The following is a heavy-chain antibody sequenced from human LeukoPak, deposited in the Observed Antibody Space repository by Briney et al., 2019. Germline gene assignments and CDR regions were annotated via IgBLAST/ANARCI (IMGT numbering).Heavy chain of an antibody. D-gene: IGHD6-13*01. CDR1: GFTFSSYA. CDR3: AGGSSWYRGIDY. V-gene: IGHV3-64*01. J-gene: IGHJ4*02. CDR2: ISTNGGST. Sequence: QPGGSLRLSCAASGFTFSSYAMYWVRQAPGKGLEYVSAISTNGGSTYYANSVKGRFTISRDNSKNTLHLQMGSLRAEDMAVYYCAGGSSWYRGIDYWGQGTLVTVSS.